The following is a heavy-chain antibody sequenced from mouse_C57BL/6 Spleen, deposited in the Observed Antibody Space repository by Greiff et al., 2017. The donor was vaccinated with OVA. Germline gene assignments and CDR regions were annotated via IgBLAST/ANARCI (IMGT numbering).Heavy chain of an antibody. Sequence: QVQLQQSGAELVKPGASVKLSCKASGYTFTSYWMQWVKQRPGQGLEWIGEIDPSDSYTNYTQTFKGQATLTVDTSSSTAYMQLSSLTSKDSAVYYCARGVEFAYWGQGTLVTVSA. CDR3: ARGVEFAY. J-gene: IGHJ3*01. V-gene: IGHV1-50*01. CDR1: GYTFTSYW. CDR2: IDPSDSYT.